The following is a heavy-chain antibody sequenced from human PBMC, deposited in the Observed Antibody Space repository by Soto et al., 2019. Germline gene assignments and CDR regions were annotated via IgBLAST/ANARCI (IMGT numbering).Heavy chain of an antibody. CDR3: AKDSEVDFWIGYYVRYYYYMDV. D-gene: IGHD3-3*01. CDR1: GFMFSSYA. J-gene: IGHJ6*03. CDR2: ISGSGGST. V-gene: IGHV3-23*01. Sequence: GGSLRLSCAASGFMFSSYAMSWVRQAPGKGLEWVSAISGSGGSTYYADSVKGRFTISRDNSKNTLYLQMNSLRAEDTAVYYCAKDSEVDFWIGYYVRYYYYMDVWDKGTTVTVSS.